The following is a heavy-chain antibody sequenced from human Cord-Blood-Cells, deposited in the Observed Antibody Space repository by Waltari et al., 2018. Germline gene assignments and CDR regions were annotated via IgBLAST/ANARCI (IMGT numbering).Heavy chain of an antibody. CDR1: GGSISSYY. CDR2: IYYSGST. D-gene: IGHD4-17*01. V-gene: IGHV4-59*01. Sequence: QVQLQESGPGLVKPSETLSLTCTVSGGSISSYYWSWIRQPPGKGLEWIGYIYYSGSTNYNPSLKSRVTISVDTSKNQFSLKLSSVTAADTAVYYCARDPYSRDYGDYAGAFDIWGQGTMVTVSS. CDR3: ARDPYSRDYGDYAGAFDI. J-gene: IGHJ3*02.